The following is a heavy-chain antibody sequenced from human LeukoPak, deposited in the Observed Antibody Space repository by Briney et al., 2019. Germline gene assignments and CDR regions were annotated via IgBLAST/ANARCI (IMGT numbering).Heavy chain of an antibody. Sequence: GGSLRLPCVASGFTFSSDSMYWVRQAPGKGLEWVSLITSGRSKMYYADSVKGRFTISGDSAKNSLYLQMNSLRADDTAIYYCAGRRSGDAFDIWGRGTMVTVSS. J-gene: IGHJ3*02. CDR1: GFTFSSDS. CDR3: AGRRSGDAFDI. V-gene: IGHV3-21*01. D-gene: IGHD1-26*01. CDR2: ITSGRSKM.